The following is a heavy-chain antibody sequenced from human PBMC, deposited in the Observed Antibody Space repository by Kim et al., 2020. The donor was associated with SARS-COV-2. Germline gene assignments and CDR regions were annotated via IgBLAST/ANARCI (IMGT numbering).Heavy chain of an antibody. CDR3: WTEYYCGGDCYHYDSSGGDFDY. D-gene: IGHD2-21*02. Sequence: GGSLRLSCSASGFTFSSYAMHWVRQAPGKGLEYVSAISSNGGSTYYADSVKGRFTISRDNSKNTLYLQMSSLRAEDTAVYYCWTEYYCGGDCYHYDSSGGDFDYWGQGTLVTVSS. CDR1: GFTFSSYA. V-gene: IGHV3-64D*09. J-gene: IGHJ4*02. CDR2: ISSNGGST.